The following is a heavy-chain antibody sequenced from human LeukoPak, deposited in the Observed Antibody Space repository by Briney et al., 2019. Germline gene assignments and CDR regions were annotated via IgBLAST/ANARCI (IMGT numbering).Heavy chain of an antibody. CDR1: GFTFRSHA. CDR3: AKDFRIGYSAHFDY. Sequence: GGSLRLSCVGSGFTFRSHAMSWVRQAPEKGLEFVSGIYENGGTTYYADSVKGRFSISRDNSKNTLYLQMDSLRGEDTAVYYCAKDFRIGYSAHFDYWGQGAQVTVSS. D-gene: IGHD2-21*01. J-gene: IGHJ4*02. V-gene: IGHV3-23*01. CDR2: IYENGGTT.